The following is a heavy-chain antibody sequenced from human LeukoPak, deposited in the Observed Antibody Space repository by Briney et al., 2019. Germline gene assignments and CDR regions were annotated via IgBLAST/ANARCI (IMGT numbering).Heavy chain of an antibody. Sequence: PGGSLRLSCAASGFIVSDDYMSWVRQAPGKGLEWVSVIYRGGSTYYADSVKGRFTISRDNSKNTLYLQMNSLRAEDTAVYYCARHVVPAAMYYYYYMDVWGKGTTVTVPS. V-gene: IGHV3-53*01. CDR3: ARHVVPAAMYYYYYMDV. J-gene: IGHJ6*03. CDR2: IYRGGST. CDR1: GFIVSDDY. D-gene: IGHD2-2*01.